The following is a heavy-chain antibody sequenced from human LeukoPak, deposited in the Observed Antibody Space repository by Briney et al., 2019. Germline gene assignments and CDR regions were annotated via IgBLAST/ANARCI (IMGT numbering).Heavy chain of an antibody. CDR2: IYYSGST. D-gene: IGHD6-13*01. CDR3: ARAEAAAVTVPFDL. V-gene: IGHV4-59*01. Sequence: PSETLSLTCTVSDDSISDYYRGWIRQPPGKGLEWIGYIYYSGSTNYNPSLKSRVTISVDTSKKQFSLKLSSVTAADTAVYYCARAEAAAVTVPFDLWGQGTLVTVSS. CDR1: DDSISDYY. J-gene: IGHJ4*02.